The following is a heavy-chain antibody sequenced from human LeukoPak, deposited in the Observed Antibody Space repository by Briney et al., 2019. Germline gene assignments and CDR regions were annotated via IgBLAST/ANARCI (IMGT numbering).Heavy chain of an antibody. Sequence: PGGSLRLSCAGSGFIFSNYWMHWVRQAPGKGLEWVAVISYDGSNKYYADSVKGRFTISRDNSKNTLYLQMNSLRAEDTAVYYCTRAGGVTMVRGVRGYYFDYWGQGTLVTVSS. CDR2: ISYDGSNK. V-gene: IGHV3-30-3*01. J-gene: IGHJ4*02. CDR1: GFIFSNYW. D-gene: IGHD3-10*01. CDR3: TRAGGVTMVRGVRGYYFDY.